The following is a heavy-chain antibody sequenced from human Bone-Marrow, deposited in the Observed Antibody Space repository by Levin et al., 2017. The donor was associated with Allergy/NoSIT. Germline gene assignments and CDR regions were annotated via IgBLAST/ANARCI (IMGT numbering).Heavy chain of an antibody. D-gene: IGHD2-21*02. V-gene: IGHV1-2*06. CDR1: GYTFTGYY. Sequence: ASVKVSCKASGYTFTGYYMHWVRQAPGQGLEWMGRFNPNSGGTSFAQKFQGRVTMARDTSINTAYMELTSLRSDDTAVYYCAKERGNGDWYYDYWGQGTLVTVSS. J-gene: IGHJ4*02. CDR2: FNPNSGGT. CDR3: AKERGNGDWYYDY.